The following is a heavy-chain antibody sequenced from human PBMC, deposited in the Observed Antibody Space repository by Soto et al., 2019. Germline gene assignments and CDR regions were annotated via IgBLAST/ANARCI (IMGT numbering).Heavy chain of an antibody. CDR3: ASGATFRPYNWFDP. J-gene: IGHJ5*02. CDR2: INSDGSST. V-gene: IGHV3-74*01. CDR1: GFTFSSYW. D-gene: IGHD2-21*01. Sequence: GGSLRLSCAASGFTFSSYWMHWVRQAPGKGLVWVSRINSDGSSTSHADSVKGRFTISRDNAKNTLYLQMNSLRAEDTAVYYCASGATFRPYNWFDPWGQGTLVTVSS.